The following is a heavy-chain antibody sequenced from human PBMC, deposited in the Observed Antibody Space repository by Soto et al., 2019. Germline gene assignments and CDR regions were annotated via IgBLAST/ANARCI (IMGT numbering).Heavy chain of an antibody. D-gene: IGHD2-15*01. J-gene: IGHJ3*02. CDR1: GFTFSSYS. CDR2: ISSSSSYI. V-gene: IGHV3-21*01. Sequence: EVQLVESGGGLVKRGGSLRLSCAASGFTFSSYSTNWVRQAPGKGLEWVSSISSSSSYIYYADSVKGRFTISRDNAKNSLYLQMNSLRAEDTAVYYCARDHGLSSYAFDIWGQGTMVTVSS. CDR3: ARDHGLSSYAFDI.